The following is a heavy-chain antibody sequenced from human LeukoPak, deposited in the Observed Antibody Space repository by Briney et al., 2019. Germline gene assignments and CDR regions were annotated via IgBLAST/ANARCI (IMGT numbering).Heavy chain of an antibody. J-gene: IGHJ4*02. CDR1: GFTFSSYA. CDR2: ISSNGGST. V-gene: IGHV3-64D*06. D-gene: IGHD3-10*01. Sequence: GGSLRLSCSASGFTFSSYAMHWVRQAPGKGLEYVSAISSNGGSTYYADSVKGRFTISRDNSKNTLYLQMSSLRAEDTAVYYCVKAGLLWFGELRSYFDYWGQGTLVTVSS. CDR3: VKAGLLWFGELRSYFDY.